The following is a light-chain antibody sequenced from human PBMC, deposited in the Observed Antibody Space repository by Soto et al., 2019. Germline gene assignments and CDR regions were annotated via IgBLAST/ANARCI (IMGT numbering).Light chain of an antibody. Sequence: DIVLTQSPATLSLSPGERATLSCRASQSVSSSYLAWYQQKPGQAPRLLIYGASSRATGIPDRFSGSGSGTDFTLTISRLEPEDFAVYYCQQYGSSSVTFGQGTKVDI. CDR1: QSVSSSY. V-gene: IGKV3-20*01. CDR3: QQYGSSSVT. J-gene: IGKJ1*01. CDR2: GAS.